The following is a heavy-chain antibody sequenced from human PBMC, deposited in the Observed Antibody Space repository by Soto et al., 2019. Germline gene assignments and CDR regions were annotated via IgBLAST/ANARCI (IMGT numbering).Heavy chain of an antibody. J-gene: IGHJ5*02. CDR3: AREVSPNSRGWYTVLVRWFDA. CDR2: IYYSGST. V-gene: IGHV4-31*03. Sequence: PSETLSLTCTVSGGCISSGDYYWSWVRQHPGKGLERIGYIYYSGSTYYNPSLKSRVTISVDTSKNQFSLRLSSVTAADTGVYYCAREVSPNSRGWYTVLVRWFDAWSQGTLVTVSS. D-gene: IGHD6-19*01. CDR1: GGCISSGDYY.